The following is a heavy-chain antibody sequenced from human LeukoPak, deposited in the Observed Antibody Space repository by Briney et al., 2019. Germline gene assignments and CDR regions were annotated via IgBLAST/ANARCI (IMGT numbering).Heavy chain of an antibody. V-gene: IGHV3-30*18. CDR1: GFTFSTYG. D-gene: IGHD2-21*01. CDR2: ISYDGSNE. J-gene: IGHJ4*02. Sequence: GGSLRLSCAASGFTFSTYGMHWVRQAPGKGLEWVAVISYDGSNEYYADSVKGRFTISRDNSKDTLYLQMSSLRAEDTAVYYCAKEFNRGLPDYWGQGTLVTVSS. CDR3: AKEFNRGLPDY.